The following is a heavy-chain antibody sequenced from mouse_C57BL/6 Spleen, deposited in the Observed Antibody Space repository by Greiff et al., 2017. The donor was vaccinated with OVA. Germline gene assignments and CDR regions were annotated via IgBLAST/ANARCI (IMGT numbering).Heavy chain of an antibody. D-gene: IGHD2-4*01. V-gene: IGHV5-4*01. CDR1: GFTFSSYA. J-gene: IGHJ2*01. CDR3: ARANYDYDGGALDY. CDR2: ISDGGSYT. Sequence: EVQVVESGGGLVKPGGSLKLSCAASGFTFSSYAMSWVRQTPEKRLEWVATISDGGSYTYYPDNVKGRFTISRDNAKNNLYLQMSHLKSEDTAMYYCARANYDYDGGALDYWGQGTTLTVSS.